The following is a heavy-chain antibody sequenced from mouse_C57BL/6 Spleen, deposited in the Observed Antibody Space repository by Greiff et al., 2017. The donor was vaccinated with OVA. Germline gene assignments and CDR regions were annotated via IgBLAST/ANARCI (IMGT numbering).Heavy chain of an antibody. CDR2: IYPRSGNT. V-gene: IGHV1-81*01. J-gene: IGHJ3*01. CDR3: AVIYYDYDGARFAY. D-gene: IGHD2-4*01. Sequence: QVQLKESGAELARPGASVKLSCKASGYTFTSYGISWVKQRTGQGLEWIGEIYPRSGNTYYNEKFKGKATLTADKSSSTAYMELRSLTSEDSAVYFCAVIYYDYDGARFAYWGQGTLVTVSA. CDR1: GYTFTSYG.